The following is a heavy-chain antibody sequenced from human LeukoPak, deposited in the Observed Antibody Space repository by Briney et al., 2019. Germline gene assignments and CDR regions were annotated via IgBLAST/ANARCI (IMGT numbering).Heavy chain of an antibody. J-gene: IGHJ5*02. Sequence: SETLSLTCTVSGGSISSGDYYWSWIRQPPGKGLEWIGYIYYSGSTYYNPSLKSRVTISVDTSKNQFSLKLSSVTAADTAVYYCARDAARYGIRGIAAAGRRNWFDPWGQGTLVTVSS. D-gene: IGHD6-13*01. CDR2: IYYSGST. CDR1: GGSISSGDYY. CDR3: ARDAARYGIRGIAAAGRRNWFDP. V-gene: IGHV4-30-4*01.